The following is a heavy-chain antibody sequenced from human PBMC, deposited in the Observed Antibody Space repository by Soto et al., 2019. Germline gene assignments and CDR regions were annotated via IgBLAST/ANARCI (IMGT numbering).Heavy chain of an antibody. Sequence: SVNISWKTAGYIFTTYYMHVWLQAPLQGLEGLGRIIPISGTASCAKKFQGRVTITADESTSTVYMELSSLRSEDTAVYYCARGERFLEWLSSYYYYGMDVWGQGTTVTVS. D-gene: IGHD3-3*01. CDR2: IIPISGTA. V-gene: IGHV1-69*01. J-gene: IGHJ6*02. CDR3: ARGERFLEWLSSYYYYGMDV. CDR1: GYIFTTYY.